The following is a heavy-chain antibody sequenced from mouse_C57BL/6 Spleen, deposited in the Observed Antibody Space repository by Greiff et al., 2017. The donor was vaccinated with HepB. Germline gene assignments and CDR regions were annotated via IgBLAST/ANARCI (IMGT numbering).Heavy chain of an antibody. CDR1: GFNIKDYY. CDR3: TLYYYGSSYDFDY. D-gene: IGHD1-1*01. CDR2: IDPEDGDT. Sequence: EVQLQQSGAELVRPGASVKLSCTASGFNIKDYYMHWVKQRPEQGLEWIGRIDPEDGDTEYAPKFQGKATMTADTSSNTAYLQLSSLTSEDTAVYYCTLYYYGSSYDFDYWGQSTTLTVSS. V-gene: IGHV14-1*01. J-gene: IGHJ2*01.